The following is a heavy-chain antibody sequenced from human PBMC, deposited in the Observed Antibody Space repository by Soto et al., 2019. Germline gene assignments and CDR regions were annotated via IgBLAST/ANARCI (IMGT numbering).Heavy chain of an antibody. Sequence: ESLKSSCTGSGYSVSSSWRAWVRQMPGKVLEWMGIIYPGDSDTRYSPSFQGQVTISADKSISTAYLQWSSLKASDTAMYYCAGGGVRGVITRTRDYYGMDVWGQGTTVTVSS. CDR3: AGGGVRGVITRTRDYYGMDV. CDR2: IYPGDSDT. D-gene: IGHD3-10*01. J-gene: IGHJ6*02. V-gene: IGHV5-51*01. CDR1: GYSVSSSW.